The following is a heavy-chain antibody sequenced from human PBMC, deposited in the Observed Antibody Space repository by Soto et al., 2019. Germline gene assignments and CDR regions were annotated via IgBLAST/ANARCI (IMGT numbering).Heavy chain of an antibody. CDR2: MNPNSGNT. CDR3: ARGGVLYYDFWSGYYSSYYYYMDV. Sequence: ASVKVSCKASGYTFTSHDINWVRQATGQGLEWMGWMNPNSGNTGYAQKFQGRVTMTRNTSISTAYMELSSLRSEDTAVYYCARGGVLYYDFWSGYYSSYYYYMDVWGKGTTVTVSS. J-gene: IGHJ6*03. D-gene: IGHD3-3*01. CDR1: GYTFTSHD. V-gene: IGHV1-8*01.